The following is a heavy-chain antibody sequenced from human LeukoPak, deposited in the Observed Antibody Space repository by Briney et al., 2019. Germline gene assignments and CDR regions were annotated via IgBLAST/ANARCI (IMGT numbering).Heavy chain of an antibody. Sequence: SETLSLTCTVSGGSISSYYWSWIRQPPGKGLEWIGYIYYSGSTNYNPSLKSRVTISVDTSKNQFSLKLSSVTAADTAVYYCARIPPRGSGPYTDWGQGTLVTVSS. CDR2: IYYSGST. CDR3: ARIPPRGSGPYTD. V-gene: IGHV4-59*08. J-gene: IGHJ4*02. D-gene: IGHD2-15*01. CDR1: GGSISSYY.